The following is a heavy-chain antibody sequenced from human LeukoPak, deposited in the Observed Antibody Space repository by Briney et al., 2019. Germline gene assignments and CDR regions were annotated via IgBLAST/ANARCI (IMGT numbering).Heavy chain of an antibody. D-gene: IGHD2-2*01. V-gene: IGHV4-31*03. Sequence: PPQTLSLTCTVSGGSISSGGYYWSWIRQHPGKGLEWIGYIYYSGSTYYNPSLKSRVTISVDTSKNQFSLKLSSVTAADTAVYYCARDHCSSTSCYYAFDIWGQGTMVTVSS. CDR2: IYYSGST. CDR1: GGSISSGGYY. J-gene: IGHJ3*02. CDR3: ARDHCSSTSCYYAFDI.